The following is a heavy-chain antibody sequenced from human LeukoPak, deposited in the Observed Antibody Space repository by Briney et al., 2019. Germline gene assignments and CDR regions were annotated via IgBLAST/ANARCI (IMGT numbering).Heavy chain of an antibody. D-gene: IGHD1-26*01. CDR3: ARDWRGPGATYHYYFDY. CDR2: IYYSGST. Sequence: SETLSLTCTVSGGSISSGGYSWSWIRQHPGKGLEWIGYIYYSGSTYYNPSLKSRVTISVDTSKNQFSLKLSSVTAADTAVYYCARDWRGPGATYHYYFDYWGQGTLVTVSS. CDR1: GGSISSGGYS. V-gene: IGHV4-31*03. J-gene: IGHJ4*02.